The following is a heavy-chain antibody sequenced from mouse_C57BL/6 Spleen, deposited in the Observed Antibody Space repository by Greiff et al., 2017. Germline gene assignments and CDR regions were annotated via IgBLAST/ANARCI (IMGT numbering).Heavy chain of an antibody. CDR3: AREAHCYGGSPYYAMDD. CDR2: ISDGGSYT. J-gene: IGHJ4*01. Sequence: EVMLVESGGGLVKPGGSLKLSCAASGFTFSSYAMSWVRQTPEKRLEWVATISDGGSYTYYPDNVKGRFTISRDNAKNNLYLQMSHLKSEDTAMYDCAREAHCYGGSPYYAMDDWGQGTSVTVSS. D-gene: IGHD1-1*01. V-gene: IGHV5-4*01. CDR1: GFTFSSYA.